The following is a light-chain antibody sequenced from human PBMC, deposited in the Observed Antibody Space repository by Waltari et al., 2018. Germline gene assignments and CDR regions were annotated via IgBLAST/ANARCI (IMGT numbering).Light chain of an antibody. CDR2: GAS. CDR1: QSVSSSH. V-gene: IGKV3-20*01. J-gene: IGKJ1*01. CDR3: QQYGSSPRT. Sequence: EIVLTQSPGTLSLSPGERATLSCRASQSVSSSHLAWYQQKPGQAPRLLIDGASSRATGIPDRFSGSGSGTDFTLTISRLEPEDFAVYYCQQYGSSPRTFGQGTKVEI.